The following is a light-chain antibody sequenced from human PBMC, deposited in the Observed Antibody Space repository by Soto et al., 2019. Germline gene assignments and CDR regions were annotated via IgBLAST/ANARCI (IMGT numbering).Light chain of an antibody. CDR2: DAS. Sequence: EIVLTQSPATLSLSPGERATLSCRASQSVSSYLVWYQQKPGQAPRLLIYDASNRATGIPARFSGSGSGTDFTLTISSLEPEDFAVYYCQQRSNLPLTFGGGTKVGIK. J-gene: IGKJ4*01. CDR3: QQRSNLPLT. V-gene: IGKV3-11*01. CDR1: QSVSSY.